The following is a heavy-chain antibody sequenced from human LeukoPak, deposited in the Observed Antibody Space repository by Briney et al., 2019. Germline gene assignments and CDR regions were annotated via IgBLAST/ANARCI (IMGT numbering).Heavy chain of an antibody. Sequence: GASVKVSCKASGGTFSSYAINWVRQAPGQGLEWMGWINTYNGDTNYAQKFQGRVTMTTDTSTNTVYIELRSLTSDDTAAYYCAREWWGYDVLTGDNLFDPWGQGTLVTVSS. D-gene: IGHD3-9*01. V-gene: IGHV1-18*01. J-gene: IGHJ5*02. CDR2: INTYNGDT. CDR3: AREWWGYDVLTGDNLFDP. CDR1: GGTFSSYA.